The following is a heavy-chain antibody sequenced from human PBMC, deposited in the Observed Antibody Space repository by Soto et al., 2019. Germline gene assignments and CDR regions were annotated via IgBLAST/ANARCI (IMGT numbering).Heavy chain of an antibody. CDR1: GFTFSGSA. V-gene: IGHV3-73*01. CDR3: TTFLRPLDY. CDR2: IRSKANSYAT. Sequence: GSLRLSCAASGFTFSGSAMHWVRQASGKGLEWVGRIRSKANSYATAYAASVKGRFTISRDDSKNTAYLQMNSLKTEDTAVYYCTTFLRPLDYWGQGTLVTVSS. J-gene: IGHJ4*02.